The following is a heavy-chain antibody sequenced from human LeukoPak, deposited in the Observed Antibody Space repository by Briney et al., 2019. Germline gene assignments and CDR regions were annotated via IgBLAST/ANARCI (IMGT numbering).Heavy chain of an antibody. CDR3: THSPKYYNFWSGYPTLYY. D-gene: IGHD3-3*01. CDR1: GTSLSSSGVG. V-gene: IGHV2-5*01. Sequence: SGPTLSTATHILTLSCTFSGTSLSSSGVGVGWIRQPPGKAVVWLALIYWNDDKRYSPSLKSRLTITKDTSKNQVVLKMTNMEPVDTATYYCTHSPKYYNFWSGYPTLYYWGQGTLVTVSS. J-gene: IGHJ4*02. CDR2: IYWNDDK.